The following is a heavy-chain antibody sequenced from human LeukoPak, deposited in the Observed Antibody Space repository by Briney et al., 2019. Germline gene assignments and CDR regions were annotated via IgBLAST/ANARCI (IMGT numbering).Heavy chain of an antibody. CDR1: GYTFTGYF. Sequence: ASVKVSCKASGYTFTGYFMHWVRQAPGQGLEWMGWINPNSGGTNYAQNFQGWVTMTRDTSITTAYMELSRLRSDDTAVYYCARGRLGTHYYYYGMDVWGQGTTVTVSS. V-gene: IGHV1-2*04. CDR3: ARGRLGTHYYYYGMDV. CDR2: INPNSGGT. J-gene: IGHJ6*02.